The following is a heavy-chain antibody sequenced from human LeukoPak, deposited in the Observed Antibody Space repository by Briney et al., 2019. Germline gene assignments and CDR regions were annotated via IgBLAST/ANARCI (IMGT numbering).Heavy chain of an antibody. CDR3: AREAYGGDYFDY. CDR1: GYTFTSYG. V-gene: IGHV1-18*01. J-gene: IGHJ4*02. CDR2: ISAYNGNT. Sequence: ASVKVSCKASGYTFTSYGISWVRQAPGQGLEWMGWISAYNGNTNYAQKLQGRVTMTTDTSTSTAYMGLRGLRSDDTAVYYCAREAYGGDYFDYWGQGTLVTVSS. D-gene: IGHD2-21*01.